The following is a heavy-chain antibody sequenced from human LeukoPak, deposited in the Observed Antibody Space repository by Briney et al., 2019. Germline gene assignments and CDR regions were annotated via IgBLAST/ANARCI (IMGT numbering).Heavy chain of an antibody. J-gene: IGHJ3*02. V-gene: IGHV1-18*01. CDR3: VMWTRLTNAFDI. CDR2: ISAYNGNT. CDR1: GYTFTSYG. Sequence: GASVKVYCKASGYTFTSYGISWVRQAPGQGLEWMGWISAYNGNTNYAQKLQGRVTMTTDTSTSTAYMELRSLRSDDTAVYYCVMWTRLTNAFDIWGQGTMVTVSS. D-gene: IGHD4/OR15-4a*01.